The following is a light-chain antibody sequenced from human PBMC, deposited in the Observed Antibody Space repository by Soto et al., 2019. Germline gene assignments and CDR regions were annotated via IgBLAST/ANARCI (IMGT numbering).Light chain of an antibody. Sequence: QSALTQPASVSGSPGQSVTISCTGTSSDVGAYKYVSWYQQHPGKAPKLMIYEVANRPSGVSSRFSGSKSGSTASLTISGLQPEDEAHYYCSSYTIDSSVVFGGGTKLTVL. CDR2: EVA. CDR3: SSYTIDSSVV. CDR1: SSDVGAYKY. J-gene: IGLJ2*01. V-gene: IGLV2-14*01.